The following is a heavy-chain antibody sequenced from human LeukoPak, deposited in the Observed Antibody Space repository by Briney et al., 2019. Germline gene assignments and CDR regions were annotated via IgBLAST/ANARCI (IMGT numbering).Heavy chain of an antibody. CDR1: GGYISSYF. Sequence: PSETLSLTCTVSGGYISSYFWSWIRQPPPKGLEWIGYIYYSWSTNYNPSLKSRVTISVDTSKNQFSLKLSSVTAADTAVYYCARGHFLGTGTNWFDPWGQGTLVTVSS. CDR3: ARGHFLGTGTNWFDP. J-gene: IGHJ5*02. CDR2: IYYSWST. V-gene: IGHV4-59*01. D-gene: IGHD1-1*01.